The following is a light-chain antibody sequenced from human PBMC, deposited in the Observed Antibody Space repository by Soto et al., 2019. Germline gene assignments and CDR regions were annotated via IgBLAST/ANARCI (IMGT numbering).Light chain of an antibody. CDR3: CSYAGSSTVV. Sequence: QSVLTQPASVSGSPGQSITISCTGTSSDVGSYNLVSWYQQHPGKAPKLMIYEVSKRPSGVSNRFSGSKSGNTASLTISGLQAEDEADYYCCSYAGSSTVVLGTGTKVTVL. CDR2: EVS. CDR1: SSDVGSYNL. J-gene: IGLJ2*01. V-gene: IGLV2-23*02.